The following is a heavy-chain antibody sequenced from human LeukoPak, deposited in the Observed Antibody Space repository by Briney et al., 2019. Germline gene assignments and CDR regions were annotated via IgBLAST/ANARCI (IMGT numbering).Heavy chain of an antibody. D-gene: IGHD6-19*01. J-gene: IGHJ3*02. CDR3: ARDLGNSSGPRTYAFDI. V-gene: IGHV4-59*01. Sequence: PSETLSLTCTVSGGSISSYYWSWIRQPPGKGLEWIGYIYYSGSTNYNPSLKSRVTISVDTSKNQFSLKLSSVTAADTAVYYCARDLGNSSGPRTYAFDIWGQGTMVTVSS. CDR2: IYYSGST. CDR1: GGSISSYY.